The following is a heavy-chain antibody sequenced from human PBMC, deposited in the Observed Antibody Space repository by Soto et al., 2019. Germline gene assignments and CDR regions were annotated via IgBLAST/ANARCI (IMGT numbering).Heavy chain of an antibody. D-gene: IGHD3-3*01. Sequence: GGSLRLSCAASGFTFSSYAMSWVRQAPGKGLEWVSAISGSGGSTYYADSVKGRFTISRDNSKNTLYLQMNSLRAEDTAVYYCAKGGGGYDFWRDTDYYYYYMDVWGKGTTVTVSS. V-gene: IGHV3-23*01. J-gene: IGHJ6*03. CDR3: AKGGGGYDFWRDTDYYYYYMDV. CDR2: ISGSGGST. CDR1: GFTFSSYA.